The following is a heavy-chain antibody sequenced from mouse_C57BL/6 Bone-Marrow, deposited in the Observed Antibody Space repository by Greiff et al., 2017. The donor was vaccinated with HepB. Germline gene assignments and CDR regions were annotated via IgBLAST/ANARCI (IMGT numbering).Heavy chain of an antibody. V-gene: IGHV1-42*01. Sequence: LKESGPELVKPGASVKISCKASGYSFTGYYMNWVKQSPEKSLEWIGEINPSTGGTTYNQKFKAKATLTVDKSSSTAYMQLKSLTSEDSAVYYCAHLITTVVADYAMDYWGQGTSVTVSS. D-gene: IGHD1-1*01. J-gene: IGHJ4*01. CDR2: INPSTGGT. CDR3: AHLITTVVADYAMDY. CDR1: GYSFTGYY.